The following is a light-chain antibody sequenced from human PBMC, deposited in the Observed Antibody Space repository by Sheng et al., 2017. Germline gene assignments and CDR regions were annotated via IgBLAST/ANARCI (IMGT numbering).Light chain of an antibody. CDR3: QQYNSYSRT. Sequence: DIQMTQSPSTLSASVGDRVTITCRASQSISSWLAWYQQKPGKAPKLLIYKASSLESGVPSRFSGSGSGTEFTLTISSLQPDDFATYYCQQYNSYSRTFGPRDRTVEIK. CDR2: KAS. CDR1: QSISSW. V-gene: IGKV1-5*03. J-gene: IGKJ1*01.